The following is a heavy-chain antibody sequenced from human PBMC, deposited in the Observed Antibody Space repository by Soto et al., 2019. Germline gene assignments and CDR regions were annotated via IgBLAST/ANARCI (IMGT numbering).Heavy chain of an antibody. Sequence: QLQLQESGPGLVKPSETLSLTCTVSGGSISSSSYYWGWIRQPPGKGLEWIGSIYYSGSTYYNPSLKCLVTISVGKSKNQFSLKLSSVTAADTAVYYCARHNPRFPGLRGATSSFDYWGQGTLVTVSS. D-gene: IGHD1-26*01. CDR3: ARHNPRFPGLRGATSSFDY. V-gene: IGHV4-39*01. CDR1: GGSISSSSYY. CDR2: IYYSGST. J-gene: IGHJ4*02.